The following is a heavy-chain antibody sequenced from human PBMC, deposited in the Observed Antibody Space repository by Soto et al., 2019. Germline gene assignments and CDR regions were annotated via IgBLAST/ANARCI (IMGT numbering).Heavy chain of an antibody. CDR3: ARHYYDSSGYYPLDY. V-gene: IGHV4-59*01. CDR1: GGSISSYY. D-gene: IGHD3-22*01. J-gene: IGHJ4*02. Sequence: TCTVSGGSISSYYWSWIRQPPGKGLEWIGYIYYSGSTNYNPSLKSRVTISVDTSKNQFSLKLSSVTAADTAVYYCARHYYDSSGYYPLDYWGQGTLVTVSS. CDR2: IYYSGST.